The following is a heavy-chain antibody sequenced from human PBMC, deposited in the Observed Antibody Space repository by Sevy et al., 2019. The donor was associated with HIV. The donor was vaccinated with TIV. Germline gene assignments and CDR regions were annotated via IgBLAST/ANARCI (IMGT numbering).Heavy chain of an antibody. Sequence: SETLSLTCAVYAGSFSGDFWSWIRQPPGKGPEWIGEINHRGATSYNSLFKSRVSISIDTSRKQFSLKLTSVTAADTAVYYCARAAIAAPGAPFDDWGQGTLVTVSS. D-gene: IGHD6-13*01. CDR3: ARAAIAAPGAPFDD. CDR2: INHRGAT. J-gene: IGHJ4*02. CDR1: AGSFSGDF. V-gene: IGHV4-34*01.